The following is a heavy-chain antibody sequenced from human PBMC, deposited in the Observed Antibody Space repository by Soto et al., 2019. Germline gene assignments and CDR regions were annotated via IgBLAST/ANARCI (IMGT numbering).Heavy chain of an antibody. Sequence: QVQLVQSGAAVRQPASSVKVSCKTSGGTFSSYAISWVRQAPGQGLEWMGGIVPIVDTTTYAQKFQGRVTITADDYTSPVYMELSSLRSEDTGVYYCVSVVAIPGPPDNWGKGTLVTVSS. V-gene: IGHV1-69*12. CDR2: IVPIVDTT. CDR3: VSVVAIPGPPDN. J-gene: IGHJ4*02. CDR1: GGTFSSYA. D-gene: IGHD2-15*01.